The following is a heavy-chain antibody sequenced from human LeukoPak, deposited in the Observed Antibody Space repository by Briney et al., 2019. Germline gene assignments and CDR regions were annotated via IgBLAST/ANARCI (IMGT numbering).Heavy chain of an antibody. CDR3: ARDLGQYYDTSDNWFDP. V-gene: IGHV3-74*01. J-gene: IGHJ5*02. Sequence: GGSLRLSCAASGFTFSNYWMHWVRQAPGKGLVWVSRINSDGINTSYADSVKGRSTISRDNAKNTLNLQMNSLRAEDTAVYYCARDLGQYYDTSDNWFDPWGQGTLVTVSS. CDR2: INSDGINT. D-gene: IGHD3-22*01. CDR1: GFTFSNYW.